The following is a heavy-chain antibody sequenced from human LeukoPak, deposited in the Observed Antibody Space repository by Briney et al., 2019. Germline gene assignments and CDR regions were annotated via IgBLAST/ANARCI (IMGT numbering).Heavy chain of an antibody. V-gene: IGHV4-30-4*01. Sequence: SETLSLTCTVSGGSISSGDYYWSWIRQPPGKGLEWIGYIYYSGSTYYNPSLKSRVTISVDTSKNQFSLKLSSVTAADTAVYYCARGNIAAAGTGCNWFDPWGQGTLVTVSS. CDR1: GGSISSGDYY. CDR3: ARGNIAAAGTGCNWFDP. J-gene: IGHJ5*02. D-gene: IGHD6-13*01. CDR2: IYYSGST.